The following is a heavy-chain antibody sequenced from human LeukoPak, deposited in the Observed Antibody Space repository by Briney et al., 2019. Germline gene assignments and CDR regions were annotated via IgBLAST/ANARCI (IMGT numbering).Heavy chain of an antibody. J-gene: IGHJ3*02. D-gene: IGHD3-9*01. CDR3: ARQPDVLRYFDWLSQAFDI. CDR2: IYTSGST. CDR1: GGSISSYY. V-gene: IGHV4-4*07. Sequence: PSETLSLTCTVSGGSISSYYWSWIRQPAGKGLEWIGRIYTSGSTNYNPSLKSRVTMSVDTSKNQFSLKLSSVTAAATAVYYCARQPDVLRYFDWLSQAFDIWGQGAMVTVSS.